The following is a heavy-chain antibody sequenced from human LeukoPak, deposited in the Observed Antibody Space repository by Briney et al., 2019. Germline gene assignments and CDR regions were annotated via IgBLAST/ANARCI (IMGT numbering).Heavy chain of an antibody. CDR2: ISSSGSTI. CDR3: ARDLMRYFDTNDP. J-gene: IGHJ5*02. CDR1: GFTFSSYE. V-gene: IGHV3-48*03. Sequence: GGSLRLSCAASGFTFSSYEMNWVRKAPGKGLEWVSYISSSGSTIYYADSVKGRFTISRDNAKNSLYLQMNSLRAEDTAVYYCARDLMRYFDTNDPWGQGTLVTVSS. D-gene: IGHD3-9*01.